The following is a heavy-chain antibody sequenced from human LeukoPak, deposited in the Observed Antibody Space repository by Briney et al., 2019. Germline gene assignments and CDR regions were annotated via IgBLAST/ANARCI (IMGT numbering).Heavy chain of an antibody. CDR1: GYTFTSYS. Sequence: HGESLKISGKGSGYTFTSYSISGVRRMPGKGREWMGRIDPSDSYSNYSPPFQGHVTISADKSTSTAHLQWSSLKASDTAMYYCARQGQGEDNSAWFVFDYWGQGTLVTVSS. CDR2: IDPSDSYS. V-gene: IGHV5-10-1*01. J-gene: IGHJ4*02. CDR3: ARQGQGEDNSAWFVFDY. D-gene: IGHD6-19*01.